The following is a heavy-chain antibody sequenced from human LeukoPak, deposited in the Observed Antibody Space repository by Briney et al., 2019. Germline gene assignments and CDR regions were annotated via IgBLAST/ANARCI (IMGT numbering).Heavy chain of an antibody. CDR1: GGSLSSGSYY. CDR3: ARAVGIAAAGSGYYMDV. CDR2: IYYSGST. D-gene: IGHD6-13*01. V-gene: IGHV4-61*01. J-gene: IGHJ6*03. Sequence: PSETLSLTCTVSGGSLSSGSYYWSWLRQPPGKGLEWLGYIYYSGSTNYNPSLKSRVTISVDTSKNQFPLKLSSVTAADTAVYYCARAVGIAAAGSGYYMDVWGKGTTVTISS.